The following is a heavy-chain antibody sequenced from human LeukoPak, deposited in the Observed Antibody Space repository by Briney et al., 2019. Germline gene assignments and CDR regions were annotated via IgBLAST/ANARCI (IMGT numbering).Heavy chain of an antibody. J-gene: IGHJ5*02. CDR2: IRSKAYGGTT. V-gene: IGHV3-49*03. D-gene: IGHD2-2*01. Sequence: TGGSLRLSCTASGFTFGDYAMSWFRQAPGKGLEWVGFIRSKAYGGTTEYAASVKGRFTISRDDSKSVAYLQMNSLKTEDTAVYYCTRDGDCSSTSCYWFDPWGQGTLVTVSS. CDR1: GFTFGDYA. CDR3: TRDGDCSSTSCYWFDP.